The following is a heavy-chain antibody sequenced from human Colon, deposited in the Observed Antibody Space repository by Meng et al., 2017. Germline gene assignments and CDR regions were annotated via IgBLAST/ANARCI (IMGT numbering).Heavy chain of an antibody. CDR2: LFYSGSASGRT. V-gene: IGHV4-39*07. CDR1: GDSISSGNYY. CDR3: ARGILPYFEN. D-gene: IGHD2-21*01. Sequence: SETLSLTCTVSGDSISSGNYYWGWIRQPPGKGLEWIGSLFYSGSASGRTYYNPFLKSRVTISVDTPKNQFSLNLNSVTAADTAIYYCARGILPYFENWGQGALVTVSS. J-gene: IGHJ4*02.